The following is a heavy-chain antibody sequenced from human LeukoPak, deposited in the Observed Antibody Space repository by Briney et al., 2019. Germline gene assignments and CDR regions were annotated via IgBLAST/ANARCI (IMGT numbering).Heavy chain of an antibody. CDR1: GGSFSGYY. Sequence: SETLSLTCAVYGGSFSGYYWSWIRQPPGKGLEWIGEINHSGSTNYNPSLKSRVTISVDTSKNQFSLKLSSVTAADTAVYYCESPSYYDSSGYYYPRYFQHWGQGTLVTVSS. CDR3: ESPSYYDSSGYYYPRYFQH. V-gene: IGHV4-34*01. J-gene: IGHJ1*01. CDR2: INHSGST. D-gene: IGHD3-22*01.